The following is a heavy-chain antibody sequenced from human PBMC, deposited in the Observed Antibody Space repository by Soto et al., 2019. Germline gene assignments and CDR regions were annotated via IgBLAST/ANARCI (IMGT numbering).Heavy chain of an antibody. J-gene: IGHJ1*01. CDR3: AGTDSSGWYLQYFQH. CDR1: GFPFTTYL. D-gene: IGHD6-19*01. V-gene: IGHV3-7*03. CDR2: IKQDGSEK. Sequence: GGSMILSCAASGFPFTTYLMSWVRQAPGKGLEWVANIKQDGSEKYYVDSVKGRFTISRDNAKNQFSLKLSSVTAADTAVYYCAGTDSSGWYLQYFQHWGQGTLVTVSS.